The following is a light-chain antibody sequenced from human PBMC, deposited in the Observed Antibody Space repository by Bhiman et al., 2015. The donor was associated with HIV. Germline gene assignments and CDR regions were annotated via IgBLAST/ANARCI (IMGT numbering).Light chain of an antibody. CDR3: GTWDSSLSAEV. CDR2: GDT. CDR1: SSNTGAGYE. Sequence: QSVLTQPPSVSGAPGQRVTISCTGSSSNTGAGYEVHWYQQLPGTAPKLLIYGDTSRPSGIPDRFSGSKSGTSATLGITGLQTGDEADYYCGTWDSSLSAEVFGGGTKLTVL. V-gene: IGLV1-50*01. J-gene: IGLJ3*02.